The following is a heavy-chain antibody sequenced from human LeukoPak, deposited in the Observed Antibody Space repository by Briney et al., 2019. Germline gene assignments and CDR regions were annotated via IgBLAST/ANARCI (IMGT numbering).Heavy chain of an antibody. CDR2: IRYDGSNN. Sequence: GGSLRLSCAASGFTFNSYGMHWVRPAPGEGLGVGAFIRYDGSNNYYADSVEGRFTISRDNSKNTLYLQMNSLRAEDTAVYYCANTIYGDYGLDVWSKGTTVTISS. J-gene: IGHJ6*04. D-gene: IGHD4-17*01. V-gene: IGHV3-30*02. CDR1: GFTFNSYG. CDR3: ANTIYGDYGLDV.